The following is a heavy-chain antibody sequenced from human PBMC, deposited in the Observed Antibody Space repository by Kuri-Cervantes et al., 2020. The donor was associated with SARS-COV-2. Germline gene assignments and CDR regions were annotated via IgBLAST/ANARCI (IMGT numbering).Heavy chain of an antibody. J-gene: IGHJ4*02. CDR2: ISAYNGNI. Sequence: ASVKVSCKASGYTFTSYGISWVRQAPGQGLEWMGWISAYNGNIYYAQNLRGRVTMTTDTSTATAYMELRGLRSDDTAVYYCARWASGYDYDPFDFWGQGTLVTVSS. D-gene: IGHD5-12*01. CDR1: GYTFTSYG. CDR3: ARWASGYDYDPFDF. V-gene: IGHV1-18*01.